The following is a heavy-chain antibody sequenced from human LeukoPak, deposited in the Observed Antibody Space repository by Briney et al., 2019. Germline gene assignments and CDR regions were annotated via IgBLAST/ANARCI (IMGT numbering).Heavy chain of an antibody. CDR2: ISGSGGST. CDR3: AIRGGWELLGGFDY. J-gene: IGHJ4*02. D-gene: IGHD1-26*01. CDR1: GFTFSSYA. Sequence: GGSLRLSCAASGFTFSSYAMSWVRQAPGKGLEWVSLISGSGGSTYYADSVKGRFTISRDNSKNTLYLQMNSLRAEDTAVYYCAIRGGWELLGGFDYWGQGTLVTVSS. V-gene: IGHV3-23*01.